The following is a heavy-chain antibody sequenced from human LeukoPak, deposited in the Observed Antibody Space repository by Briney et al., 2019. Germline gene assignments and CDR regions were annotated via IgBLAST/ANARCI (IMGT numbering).Heavy chain of an antibody. D-gene: IGHD2-15*01. J-gene: IGHJ5*02. V-gene: IGHV4-34*01. CDR1: GGSFSGYY. CDR2: INHSGST. CDR3: ARGLRTPYIVVVVAAPFDP. Sequence: PSETLSLTCAVYGGSFSGYYWSWIRHPPGKGLEWIGEINHSGSTNYNPSLKSRVTISVDTSKNQFSLKLSSVTAADTAVYYCARGLRTPYIVVVVAAPFDPWGQGTLVTVSS.